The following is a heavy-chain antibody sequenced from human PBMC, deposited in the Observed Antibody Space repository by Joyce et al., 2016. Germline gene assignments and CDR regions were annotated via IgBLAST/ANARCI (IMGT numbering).Heavy chain of an antibody. CDR2: MSSDESST. D-gene: IGHD1-26*01. J-gene: IGHJ6*02. CDR3: ARTGGSYYDYYYYGLDV. Sequence: EVQLVESGGGLVQPGGSLRLSCTASGFTFSSYWMHWVRQVSGKGRVWVSHMSSDESSTSYADSVKGRFTISRDNAKNTLYLHMNSLRTEDTAVYYCARTGGSYYDYYYYGLDVWGQGTTVIVSS. CDR1: GFTFSSYW. V-gene: IGHV3-74*01.